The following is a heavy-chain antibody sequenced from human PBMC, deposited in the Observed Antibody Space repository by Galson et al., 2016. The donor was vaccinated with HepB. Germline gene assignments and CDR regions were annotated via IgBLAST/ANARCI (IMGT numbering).Heavy chain of an antibody. Sequence: TLSLTCSVSGGFISSTSFHWGWVRQPPGKGLEWIGDVEYIGSAYYNPSLRSRVTISVDTAKNQFSLRLRSVTAADTAVYFCARRNVDTSFVTWGYFDSWGPGTLVAVAS. J-gene: IGHJ4*02. V-gene: IGHV4-39*01. CDR3: ARRNVDTSFVTWGYFDS. CDR2: VEYIGSA. CDR1: GGFISSTSFH. D-gene: IGHD5-18*01.